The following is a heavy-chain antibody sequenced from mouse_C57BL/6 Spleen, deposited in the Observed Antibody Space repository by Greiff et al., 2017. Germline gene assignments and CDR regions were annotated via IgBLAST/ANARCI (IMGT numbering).Heavy chain of an antibody. CDR3: TRDGSGNLCDD. Sequence: QVQLQQSGAELVRPGASVTLSCKASGYTFTDYEMHWVKQTPVHGLEWIGAIDPETGGTAYNQKFKGKAILTAEKSSSTAYMELRSLTSEDSAVYYCTRDGSGNLCDDWGQGTTLTVSS. V-gene: IGHV1-15*01. CDR1: GYTFTDYE. CDR2: IDPETGGT. D-gene: IGHD3-2*02. J-gene: IGHJ2*01.